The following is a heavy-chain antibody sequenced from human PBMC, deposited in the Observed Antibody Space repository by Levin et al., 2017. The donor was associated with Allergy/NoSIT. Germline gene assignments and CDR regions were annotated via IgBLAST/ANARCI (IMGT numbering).Heavy chain of an antibody. CDR1: GFTFSSYA. J-gene: IGHJ2*01. D-gene: IGHD2-2*01. V-gene: IGHV3-23*01. CDR2: ISASSGTT. CDR3: VKDAEYQILWGYFEL. Sequence: GESLKISCAASGFTFSSYAMAWVRQPPGKGLEWVSSISASSGTTYYADSAKGRFTTSRDNGKNTLYLQMNSLRPEDTAVYYCVKDAEYQILWGYFELWGRGTLVTVSS.